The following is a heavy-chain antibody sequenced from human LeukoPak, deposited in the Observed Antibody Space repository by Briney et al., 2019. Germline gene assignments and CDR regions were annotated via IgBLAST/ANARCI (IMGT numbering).Heavy chain of an antibody. Sequence: PGGSQRLSCTVSVYTFSRYPMNWVRQAPGKGLEWVSAISYTGADIFYAVSVKGRFTISRDNSKHTLYLQLDRLRVEDTAVYYCGYGAGSYFPRYYFDCWGQGALVIVSS. J-gene: IGHJ4*02. D-gene: IGHD3-10*01. V-gene: IGHV3-23*01. CDR1: VYTFSRYP. CDR3: GYGAGSYFPRYYFDC. CDR2: ISYTGADI.